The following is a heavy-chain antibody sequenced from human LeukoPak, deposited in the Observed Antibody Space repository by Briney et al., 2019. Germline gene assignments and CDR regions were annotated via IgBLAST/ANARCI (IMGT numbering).Heavy chain of an antibody. CDR2: ISGDGSMT. V-gene: IGHV3-74*01. D-gene: IGHD5-12*01. CDR1: GFTFSSYA. CDR3: VRVVDYNCDY. J-gene: IGHJ4*02. Sequence: GGSLRLSCAASGFTFSSYAMSWVRQAPGKGLVWVSRISGDGSMTSHADSVKGRFTIFRDNAKNTLYLQMNSLRADDTAVYYCVRVVDYNCDYWGQGTLVTVSS.